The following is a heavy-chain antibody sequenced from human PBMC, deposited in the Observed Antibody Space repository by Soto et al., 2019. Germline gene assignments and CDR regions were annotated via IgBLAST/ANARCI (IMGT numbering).Heavy chain of an antibody. Sequence: EVQLVESGGGLVQPGGSLRLSCAASGFTFSSYWMSWVRQAPGKGLEWVANVKQDGSEKYYVDSVKGRFTISRDNAKNSLYLQMNSLRAEDTAVYYCARVTTVTTTFYYYYYMDVWGKGTTVTVSS. CDR2: VKQDGSEK. CDR3: ARVTTVTTTFYYYYYMDV. J-gene: IGHJ6*03. V-gene: IGHV3-7*01. CDR1: GFTFSSYW. D-gene: IGHD4-17*01.